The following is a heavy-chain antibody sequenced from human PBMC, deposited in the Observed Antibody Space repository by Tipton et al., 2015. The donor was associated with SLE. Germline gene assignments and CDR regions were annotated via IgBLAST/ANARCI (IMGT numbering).Heavy chain of an antibody. J-gene: IGHJ4*02. D-gene: IGHD1-14*01. Sequence: LRLSCTVSGGSISSSSYYWGWIRQPPGKGLEWIGSIYYSGSTYYNPSLKSRVTISVDTSKNQYSLKLSSVTAADTAVYYCARGPAAELDYWGQGTLVTVSS. CDR2: IYYSGST. CDR1: GGSISSSSYY. V-gene: IGHV4-39*07. CDR3: ARGPAAELDY.